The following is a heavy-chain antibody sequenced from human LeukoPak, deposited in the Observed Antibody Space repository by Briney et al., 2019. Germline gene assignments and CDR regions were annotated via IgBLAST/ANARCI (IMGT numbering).Heavy chain of an antibody. V-gene: IGHV3-48*01. CDR3: ARVAYGNWFDP. D-gene: IGHD4-17*01. CDR1: GFTFSSYS. CDR2: ISSSSSTI. J-gene: IGHJ5*02. Sequence: TGGSLRLXCAASGFTFSSYSMSWVRQAPGKGLEWVSYISSSSSTIYYADSVKGRFTISRDNAKNSLYLQMNSLRAEDTAVYYCARVAYGNWFDPWGQGTLVTVSS.